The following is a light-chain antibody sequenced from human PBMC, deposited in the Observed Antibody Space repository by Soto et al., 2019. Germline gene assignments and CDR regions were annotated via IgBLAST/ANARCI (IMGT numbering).Light chain of an antibody. V-gene: IGKV3-20*01. CDR1: QSISSSY. Sequence: EIVLTQSPGTLSLSPGERATLSCRTSQSISSSYLAWYQQKPGQAPRLLIYGASSRAAGIPDRFSGSGSGTDFTLTISRLEPEDFAVYYCHQYGRSPPYTFGQGTELEIK. CDR2: GAS. CDR3: HQYGRSPPYT. J-gene: IGKJ2*01.